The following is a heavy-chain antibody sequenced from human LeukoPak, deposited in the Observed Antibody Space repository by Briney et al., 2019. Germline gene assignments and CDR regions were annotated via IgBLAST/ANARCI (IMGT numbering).Heavy chain of an antibody. J-gene: IGHJ4*02. CDR2: ISSSGSTI. CDR1: GFTFSYYY. D-gene: IGHD4-17*01. CDR3: ARVRIPTVTTGVHYFDY. Sequence: TGGSLRLSCAASGFTFSYYYMSWIRQAPGEGLEWVSYISSSGSTIYYADSVKGRFTISRDNAKNSLYLQMNSLRAEDTAVYYCARVRIPTVTTGVHYFDYWGQGTLVTVSS. V-gene: IGHV3-11*04.